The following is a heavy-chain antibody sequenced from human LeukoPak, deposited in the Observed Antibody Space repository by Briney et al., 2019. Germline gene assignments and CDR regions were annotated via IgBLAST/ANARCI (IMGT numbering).Heavy chain of an antibody. D-gene: IGHD3-22*01. CDR1: GFTFSGYA. J-gene: IGHJ4*02. V-gene: IGHV3-23*01. Sequence: GGSLRLSCAASGFTFSGYAMSWVRQAPGKGLEWVSAISGSGGSTYYADSVKGRFTISRDNSKNTLYLQMNSLRAEDTAVYYCAKDSYYDSSGYPDYYFDYWGQGTLVTVSS. CDR2: ISGSGGST. CDR3: AKDSYYDSSGYPDYYFDY.